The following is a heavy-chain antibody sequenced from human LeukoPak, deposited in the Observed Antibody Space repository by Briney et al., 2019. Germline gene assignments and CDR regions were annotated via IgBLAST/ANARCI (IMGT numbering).Heavy chain of an antibody. D-gene: IGHD3-16*01. CDR3: AREGGRRRASNFDWFDP. CDR1: GFTFSAYT. Sequence: GGSLRLSCAASGFTFSAYTMNCVRQAPGKGLEWVSAVSSNSAYIYYADSLRGRFTISRDNAKSLLYLQINSLRADDTAVYYCAREGGRRRASNFDWFDPWGQGTLVTVSS. CDR2: VSSNSAYI. J-gene: IGHJ5*02. V-gene: IGHV3-21*06.